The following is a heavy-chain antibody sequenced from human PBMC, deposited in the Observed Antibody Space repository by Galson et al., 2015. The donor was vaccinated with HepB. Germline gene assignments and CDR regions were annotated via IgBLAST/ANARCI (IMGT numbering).Heavy chain of an antibody. CDR1: GFAFSDYW. Sequence: SLRLSCAASGFAFSDYWMNWVRQAPGKGPEWVANINPDGSVQDYVGSVKGRFTISRDNAKKSLYLQMNSLRVDDTAVYYCASNSWGWGQGALVTVSS. CDR3: ASNSWG. V-gene: IGHV3-7*03. J-gene: IGHJ4*02. CDR2: INPDGSVQ. D-gene: IGHD3-16*01.